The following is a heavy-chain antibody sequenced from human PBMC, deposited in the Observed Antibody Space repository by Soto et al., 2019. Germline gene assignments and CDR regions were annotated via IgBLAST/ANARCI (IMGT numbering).Heavy chain of an antibody. CDR1: GFTPSSSD. V-gene: IGHV3-23*01. J-gene: IGHJ4*02. CDR2: IDGAGRIT. CDR3: VKNSGLVHS. Sequence: EVQLLESGGGFIQPGGSLRLSCAASGFTPSSSDMSWVRQGPGKGLEWVSTIDGAGRITYYADSVKGRFTLSRDNSKNTLYLQMERLGADDTAVYYCVKNSGLVHSWGQGALVTVSS. D-gene: IGHD2-21*01.